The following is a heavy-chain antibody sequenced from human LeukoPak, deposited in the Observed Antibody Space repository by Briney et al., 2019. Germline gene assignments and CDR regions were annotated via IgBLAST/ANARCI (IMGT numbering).Heavy chain of an antibody. V-gene: IGHV3-43D*03. CDR1: GLTFDDYA. Sequence: PGGSLRLSCAASGLTFDDYAMHWVRQAPGKGLEWVSLISWDGGSTYADSVKGRFTISRDNSKNSLYLQMNSLRAEDTALYYCAKGYDLLTGYYLDYWGQGTLVTVSS. J-gene: IGHJ4*02. D-gene: IGHD3-9*01. CDR2: ISWDGGST. CDR3: AKGYDLLTGYYLDY.